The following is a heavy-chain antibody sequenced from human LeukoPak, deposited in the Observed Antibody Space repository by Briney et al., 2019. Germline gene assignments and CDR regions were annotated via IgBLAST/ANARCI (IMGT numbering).Heavy chain of an antibody. V-gene: IGHV3-23*01. CDR2: ISDSGGRT. D-gene: IGHD3-16*02. CDR1: GFTFSDYA. J-gene: IGHJ4*02. CDR3: ARVEETVYYDYVWGSYPDY. Sequence: GGSLRLSCAASGFTFSDYAMCWVRQAPGKGLEWVSGISDSGGRTFYADSVKGRFTISRDNAKNSLYLQMNSLRAKDTAVYYCARVEETVYYDYVWGSYPDYWGQGTLVTVSS.